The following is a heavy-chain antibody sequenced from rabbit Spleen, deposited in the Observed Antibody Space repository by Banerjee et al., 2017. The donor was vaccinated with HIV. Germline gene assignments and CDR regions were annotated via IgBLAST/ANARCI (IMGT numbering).Heavy chain of an antibody. D-gene: IGHD7-1*01. CDR3: ARDTGTSFSSYGMDL. CDR1: GLDFSGSKW. V-gene: IGHV1S45*01. J-gene: IGHJ6*01. Sequence: QQQLVESGGGLVKPGASLTLTCKASGLDFSGSKWTCWVRQAPGKGLEWISCIAGSSSAFTYSATWATGRFTISKTSSTTVTLQMTSLTVADTATYFCARDTGTSFSSYGMDLWGPGTLVTVS. CDR2: IAGSSSAFT.